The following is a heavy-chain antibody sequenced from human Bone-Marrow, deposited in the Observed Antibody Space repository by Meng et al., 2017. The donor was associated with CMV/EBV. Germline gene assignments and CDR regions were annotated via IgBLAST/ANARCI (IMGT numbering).Heavy chain of an antibody. CDR1: GFTFSSYS. Sequence: GESLKISCAASGFTFSSYSMNWVRQAPGKGLEWVSSISSSSSYIYYADSVKGRFTISRDNAKNSLYLQMNSLRAEDTAVYYCASRPTRYCSGGSCYVHWGQGNRVHVDS. CDR2: ISSSSSYI. V-gene: IGHV3-21*01. CDR3: ASRPTRYCSGGSCYVH. J-gene: IGHJ4*02. D-gene: IGHD2-15*01.